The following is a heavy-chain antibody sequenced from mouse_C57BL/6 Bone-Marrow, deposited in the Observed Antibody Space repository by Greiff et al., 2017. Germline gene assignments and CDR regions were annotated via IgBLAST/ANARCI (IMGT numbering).Heavy chain of an antibody. CDR3: SRSGVYGSSLYWYFDV. V-gene: IGHV1-53*01. Sequence: QVQLQQPGTELVKPGASVKLSCKASGYTFTSYWMHWVKQRPGQGLEWIGNLNPNNGGSNYNEKFKNKATLTVDQSSSTTYMQLSSLTSEDSAVYCCSRSGVYGSSLYWYFDVWGTGTTVTVSS. D-gene: IGHD1-1*01. CDR2: LNPNNGGS. CDR1: GYTFTSYW. J-gene: IGHJ1*03.